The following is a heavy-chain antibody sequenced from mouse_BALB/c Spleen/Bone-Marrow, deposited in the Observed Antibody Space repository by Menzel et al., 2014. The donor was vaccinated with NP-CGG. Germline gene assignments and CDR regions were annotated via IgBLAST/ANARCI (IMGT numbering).Heavy chain of an antibody. CDR2: IYPGDGDT. D-gene: IGHD2-4*01. V-gene: IGHV1-87*01. Sequence: VQLQQSGAELARPGASVKLSCKASGYTFTSYWMQWVKQRPGQGLEWIGAIYPGDGDTRYTQKFKGKATLTADKSSSTTYMQLSSLASEDSAVYYCARSEATMILAYWGQGTLVTVS. J-gene: IGHJ3*01. CDR1: GYTFTSYW. CDR3: ARSEATMILAY.